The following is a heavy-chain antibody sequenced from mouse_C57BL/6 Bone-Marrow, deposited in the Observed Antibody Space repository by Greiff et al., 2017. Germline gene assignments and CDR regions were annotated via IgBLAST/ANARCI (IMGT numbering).Heavy chain of an antibody. CDR1: GYTFTSYW. V-gene: IGHV1-74*01. CDR2: IHPSDSDT. CDR3: ANRGLLPYFDY. D-gene: IGHD2-3*01. J-gene: IGHJ2*01. Sequence: QVQLQQPGAELVKPGASVKVSCKASGYTFTSYWMHWVKQRPGQGLEWIGRIHPSDSDTNYNQKFKGKATLTVDKSSSTSYMQRSSLTSDDAAVYYCANRGLLPYFDYWGQGTTLTVSS.